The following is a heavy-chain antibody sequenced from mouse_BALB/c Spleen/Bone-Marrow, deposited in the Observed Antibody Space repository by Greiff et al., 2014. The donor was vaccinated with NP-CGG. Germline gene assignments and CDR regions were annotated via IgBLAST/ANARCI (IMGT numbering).Heavy chain of an antibody. D-gene: IGHD1-1*01. CDR2: IYPGSGNT. CDR3: AKGGYGSSYVRYYAMDY. J-gene: IGHJ4*01. V-gene: IGHV1-77*01. CDR1: GYTFTDYH. Sequence: VQLQQSGAELARPEASVKLSCKASGYTFTDYHINWVKQRTGQGLEWIGEIYPGSGNTYYNEKFKGKATLTADKSSSTAYMQLSSLTSEDSAVYFCAKGGYGSSYVRYYAMDYWGQGTSVTVSS.